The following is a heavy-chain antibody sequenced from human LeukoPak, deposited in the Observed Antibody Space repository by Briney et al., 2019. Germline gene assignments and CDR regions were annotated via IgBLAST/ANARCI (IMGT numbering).Heavy chain of an antibody. CDR2: ISAYNGNT. D-gene: IGHD2-21*02. J-gene: IGHJ4*02. CDR3: ARVSIVVVTATRPDY. Sequence: ASVKVSRKASGYTFTSYGISWVRQAPGQGLEWMGWISAYNGNTNYAQKLQGRVTMTTDTSTSTAYMELRSLRSDDTAVYYCARVSIVVVTATRPDYWGQGTLVTVSS. V-gene: IGHV1-18*01. CDR1: GYTFTSYG.